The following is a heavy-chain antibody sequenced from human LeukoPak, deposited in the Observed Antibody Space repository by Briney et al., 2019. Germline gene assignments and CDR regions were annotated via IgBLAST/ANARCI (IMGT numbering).Heavy chain of an antibody. CDR3: ASDRGPYSGYDSYYFDY. CDR2: IYYSGST. V-gene: IGHV4-59*06. D-gene: IGHD5-12*01. CDR1: GGSISSYY. Sequence: PSETLSLTCTVSGGSISSYYWSWIRQHPGKGLEWIGYIYYSGSTCYNPSLKSRVTISVDTSKNQFSLKLSSVTAADTAVYYCASDRGPYSGYDSYYFDYWGQGTLVTVSS. J-gene: IGHJ4*02.